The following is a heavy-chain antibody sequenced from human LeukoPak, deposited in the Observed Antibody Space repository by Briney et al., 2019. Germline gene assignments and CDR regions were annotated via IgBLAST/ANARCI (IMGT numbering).Heavy chain of an antibody. CDR3: VKDTSPTPYYDFWSGYYPTYYYYYMDV. CDR1: GFTFDNYA. Sequence: PGRSPRLSCAASGFTFDNYAMHWVRQAPGKGLEWVSGISWNSGSIGYADSVKGRFTISRDNAKNSLYLQMNSLRAEDTALYYCVKDTSPTPYYDFWSGYYPTYYYYYMDVWGKGTTVTVSS. D-gene: IGHD3-3*01. J-gene: IGHJ6*03. V-gene: IGHV3-9*01. CDR2: ISWNSGSI.